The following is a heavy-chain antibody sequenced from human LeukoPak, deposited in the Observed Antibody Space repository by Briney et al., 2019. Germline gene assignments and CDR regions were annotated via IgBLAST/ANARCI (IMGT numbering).Heavy chain of an antibody. CDR2: FRGSGGST. D-gene: IGHD3-3*01. V-gene: IGHV3-23*01. CDR1: VRTLRRYS. CDR3: ASGYYDFWCGYYPIDH. Sequence: GGSLSLFCAASVRTLRRYSVRWARRSPEGGLEGVSAFRGSGGSTYYTHCERGLLTLYRDYSKNTVYLQQHRQRAEHAAVSYCASGYYDFWCGYYPIDHWGQGTLVTVSS. J-gene: IGHJ4*02.